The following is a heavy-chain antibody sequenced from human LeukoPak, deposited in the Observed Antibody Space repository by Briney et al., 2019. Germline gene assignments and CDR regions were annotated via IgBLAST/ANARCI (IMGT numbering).Heavy chain of an antibody. Sequence: ASVKFTCKASGYTFTSYGISWVRQATGQGLEWMGWISAYNGNTNYAQKLQGRVTMTTDTSTSTAYMELRSLRSDDAAVYYCARAHYYGSGSYYNLGFDPWGQGTLVTVSS. CDR3: ARAHYYGSGSYYNLGFDP. CDR2: ISAYNGNT. J-gene: IGHJ5*02. CDR1: GYTFTSYG. D-gene: IGHD3-10*01. V-gene: IGHV1-18*04.